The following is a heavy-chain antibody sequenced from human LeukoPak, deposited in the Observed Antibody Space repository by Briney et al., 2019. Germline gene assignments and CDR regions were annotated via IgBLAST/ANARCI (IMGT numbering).Heavy chain of an antibody. D-gene: IGHD2-21*02. J-gene: IGHJ5*02. CDR2: INPNSGGT. Sequence: ASVKVSCKASGYTFTGYYMHWVRQAPGQGLEWMGWINPNSGGTNYAQKFQGRVTMTRNTSISTAYMELSSLRSEDTAVYYCARGRIVVVTSGDWFDPWGQGTLVTVSS. V-gene: IGHV1-2*02. CDR1: GYTFTGYY. CDR3: ARGRIVVVTSGDWFDP.